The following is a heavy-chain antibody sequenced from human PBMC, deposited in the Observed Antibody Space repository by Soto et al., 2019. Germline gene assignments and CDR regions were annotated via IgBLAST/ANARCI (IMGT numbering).Heavy chain of an antibody. CDR1: GYTFTSYG. D-gene: IGHD2-2*01. J-gene: IGHJ5*02. Sequence: QVQLVQSGAEVKKPGASVKVSCKASGYTFTSYGISWVRQAPGQGLEWMGWISAYNGNTNYAQKLQGRVTMTTDTPRSTPYRERGSLRSDKTAVYSWARASDIVVVPAAILPHAPWGKGTLVTVSS. CDR3: ARASDIVVVPAAILPHAP. CDR2: ISAYNGNT. V-gene: IGHV1-18*01.